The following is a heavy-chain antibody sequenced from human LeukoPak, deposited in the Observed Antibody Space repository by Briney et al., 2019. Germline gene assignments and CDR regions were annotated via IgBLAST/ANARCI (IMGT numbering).Heavy chain of an antibody. J-gene: IGHJ4*02. D-gene: IGHD6-6*01. V-gene: IGHV1-69*04. CDR1: GGTFSSYA. CDR2: IIPILGIA. CDR3: AREARSSGPFDY. Sequence: SVKVPCKASGGTFSSYAISWVRQAPGQGLEWMGRIIPILGIANYAQKFQGRVTITADKSTSTAYMELSSLRSEDTAVYYCAREARSSGPFDYWGQGTLVTVSS.